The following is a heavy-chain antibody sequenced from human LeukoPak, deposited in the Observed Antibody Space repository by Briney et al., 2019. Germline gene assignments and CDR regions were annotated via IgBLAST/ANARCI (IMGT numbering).Heavy chain of an antibody. D-gene: IGHD3-22*01. CDR3: ARYGREDRGYYFGVLYYYQMDV. CDR1: RFTFSTYS. V-gene: IGHV3-21*01. Sequence: GGSLRLSCAASRFTFSTYSMNWVRQAPGKGLEWVSSISRSSTYIYYADSVKGRFTISRDNAENSLYLQMNSLRAEDTAVYYCARYGREDRGYYFGVLYYYQMDVWGKGTTVTVSS. CDR2: ISRSSTYI. J-gene: IGHJ6*03.